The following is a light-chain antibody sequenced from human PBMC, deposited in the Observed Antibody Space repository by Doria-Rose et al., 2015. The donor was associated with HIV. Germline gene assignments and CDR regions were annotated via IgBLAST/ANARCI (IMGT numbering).Light chain of an antibody. CDR2: LGS. J-gene: IGKJ2*01. Sequence: EIVMTQSPLSLPVTPGQPAPISCRSSQSLLHTIGYNYLDWYLQKPGQSPQLLIYLGSNRASGVPDRFSGSGSGTDFTLKISRVEAEDVGVYYCMQALQTPYTFGQGTKLEIK. CDR3: MQALQTPYT. CDR1: QSLLHTIGYNY. V-gene: IGKV2-28*01.